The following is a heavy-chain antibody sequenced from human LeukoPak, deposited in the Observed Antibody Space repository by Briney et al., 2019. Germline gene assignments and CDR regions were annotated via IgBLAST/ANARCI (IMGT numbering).Heavy chain of an antibody. Sequence: GGSLRLSCAASGFTFSSYWMHWVRQAPGKGLVWVSSMSTDGSSTTYAESVRGRFTISRDNAKNTLYLQMNSLRAEDTAVYYCARGAHVLMVYAPFDYWGQGTLVTVSS. D-gene: IGHD2-8*01. CDR2: MSTDGSST. J-gene: IGHJ4*02. CDR1: GFTFSSYW. V-gene: IGHV3-74*03. CDR3: ARGAHVLMVYAPFDY.